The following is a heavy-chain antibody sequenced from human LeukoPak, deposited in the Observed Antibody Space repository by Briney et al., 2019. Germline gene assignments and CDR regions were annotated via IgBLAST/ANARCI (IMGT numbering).Heavy chain of an antibody. J-gene: IGHJ4*02. V-gene: IGHV1-69*06. CDR1: GGTSNTSP. Sequence: ASVKVSCKAFGGTSNTSPITWVRQAPGQGLEWMGGIIPLLGTPNYAPKFQGRVTITADKSTSTAYMELSSLRSEDTAVYYCARERGDFWSGYPFDYWGQGTLVTVSS. D-gene: IGHD3-3*01. CDR2: IIPLLGTP. CDR3: ARERGDFWSGYPFDY.